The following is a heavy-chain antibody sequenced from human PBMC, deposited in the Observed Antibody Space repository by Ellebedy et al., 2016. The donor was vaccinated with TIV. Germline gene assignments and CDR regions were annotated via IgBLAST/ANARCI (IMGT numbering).Heavy chain of an antibody. CDR2: IYYSGST. CDR1: GGSISRYY. V-gene: IGHV4-59*08. J-gene: IGHJ4*02. CDR3: ARHVSSAEAPSC. D-gene: IGHD6-19*01. Sequence: MPSETLSLTCTVSGGSISRYYWSWIRQSPGKGLEWIGYIYYSGSTNYNPSLKSRVTISVDTSKNQVSLKLSSVTAADTAVYYCARHVSSAEAPSCWGQGTLVTVSS.